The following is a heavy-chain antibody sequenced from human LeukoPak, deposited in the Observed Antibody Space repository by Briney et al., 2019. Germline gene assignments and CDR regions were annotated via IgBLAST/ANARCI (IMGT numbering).Heavy chain of an antibody. V-gene: IGHV4-38-2*01. Sequence: SETLSLTCAVSDYSIASGYYWGWSRQPPGKGLEWIGTIYHSGSTYFNPSLKSRVTILVDTSKNKSSLKLSSVTAADTAVYYCARMEYSGSYYFDYWGQGTLVTVSS. CDR1: DYSIASGYY. CDR2: IYHSGST. D-gene: IGHD1-26*01. J-gene: IGHJ4*02. CDR3: ARMEYSGSYYFDY.